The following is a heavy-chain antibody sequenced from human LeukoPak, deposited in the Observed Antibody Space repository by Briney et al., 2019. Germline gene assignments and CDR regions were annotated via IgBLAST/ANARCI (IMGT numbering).Heavy chain of an antibody. V-gene: IGHV4-61*02. CDR2: IYTSGST. Sequence: SETLSLTCTVSGGSISSGGYYWSWIRQPAGKGLEWIGRIYTSGSTDYNPSLKSRVTISLDTSKNQFSLKLSSVTAADTAVFYCARVRVGAVDSWGQGTLVTVSS. D-gene: IGHD1-26*01. CDR3: ARVRVGAVDS. J-gene: IGHJ4*02. CDR1: GGSISSGGYY.